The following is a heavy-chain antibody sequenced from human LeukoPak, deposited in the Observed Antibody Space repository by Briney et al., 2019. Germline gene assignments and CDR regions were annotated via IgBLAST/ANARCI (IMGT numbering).Heavy chain of an antibody. J-gene: IGHJ4*02. Sequence: ASVKVSCKPSGYTFIDHYLHWVRQAPGQGLESLGWINPDTGDTNYPQKFQGRLTMTRDTSSSTAYMELNRLRSDDTAVYYCARAGHNSNSGGYDFWGLGTLVTVSS. D-gene: IGHD2-15*01. CDR1: GYTFIDHY. V-gene: IGHV1-2*02. CDR2: INPDTGDT. CDR3: ARAGHNSNSGGYDF.